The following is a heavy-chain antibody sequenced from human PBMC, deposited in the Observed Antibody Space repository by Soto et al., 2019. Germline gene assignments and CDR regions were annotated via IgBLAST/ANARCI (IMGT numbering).Heavy chain of an antibody. CDR3: ARQDYSNYRGGMDV. J-gene: IGHJ6*02. CDR1: GYSFTSHW. D-gene: IGHD2-2*01. CDR2: IYPSDSDI. Sequence: RESLRISCKTSGYSFTSHWIAWVRQMPGKGLEWMGIIYPSDSDIRYRPSFQGQVTISVDKSISTAYLQWSSLKASDTATYYCARQDYSNYRGGMDVWGQGTTVTVSS. V-gene: IGHV5-51*01.